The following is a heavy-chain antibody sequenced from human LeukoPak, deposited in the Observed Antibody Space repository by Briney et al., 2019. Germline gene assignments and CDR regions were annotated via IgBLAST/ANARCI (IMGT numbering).Heavy chain of an antibody. D-gene: IGHD2-21*02. Sequence: GGSLRLSCAASGFTFSSYEMNWVRQAPGKGPEWASYISSSGSTIYYADSVKGRFTISRDNAKNSLYLQMNSLRAEDTAVYYCASSGDRENIFDYWGQGTLVTVSS. CDR1: GFTFSSYE. J-gene: IGHJ4*02. CDR3: ASSGDRENIFDY. V-gene: IGHV3-48*03. CDR2: ISSSGSTI.